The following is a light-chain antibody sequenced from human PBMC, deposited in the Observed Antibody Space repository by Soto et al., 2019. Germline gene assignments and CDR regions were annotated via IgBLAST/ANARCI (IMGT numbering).Light chain of an antibody. CDR1: NSNIGTKN. CDR2: DNI. Sequence: QSVLTQPPSVSAAPGQTVTISSSGSNSNIGTKNVCWYQQLPGTAPKLLIYDNIKRPSGIPDRFSASKSGTSATLAITGLQTGDEADYYCGTWDSSLSGGVFGGGTKLTVL. J-gene: IGLJ2*01. CDR3: GTWDSSLSGGV. V-gene: IGLV1-51*01.